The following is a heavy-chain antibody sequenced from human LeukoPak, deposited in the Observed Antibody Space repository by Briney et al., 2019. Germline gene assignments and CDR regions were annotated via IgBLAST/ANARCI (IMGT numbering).Heavy chain of an antibody. J-gene: IGHJ4*02. V-gene: IGHV7-4-1*02. CDR3: ARVTLAHAINDFGY. CDR1: GYTFTSYA. CDR2: INTNTGNP. Sequence: ASVKVSCKASGYTFTSYAMNWVRQAPGQGLEWMGWINTNTGNPTYAQGFTGRFVFSLDTSVSTAYLQISSLKAEDTAVYYCARVTLAHAINDFGYWGQGTLVTVSS.